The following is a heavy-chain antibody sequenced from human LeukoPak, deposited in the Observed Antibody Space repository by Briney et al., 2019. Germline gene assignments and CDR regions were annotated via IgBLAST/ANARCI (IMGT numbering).Heavy chain of an antibody. CDR1: GFTFSSYW. CDR3: ARELEMATNTLDY. D-gene: IGHD5-24*01. CDR2: IKQDGSEK. V-gene: IGHV3-7*01. Sequence: GGSLRLSCAASGFTFSSYWMSWVRQAPGKGLEWVANIKQDGSEKYYMDSVKGRFTISRDNAKNSLYLQMNSLRAEDTAVYYCARELEMATNTLDYWGQGTLVTVSS. J-gene: IGHJ4*02.